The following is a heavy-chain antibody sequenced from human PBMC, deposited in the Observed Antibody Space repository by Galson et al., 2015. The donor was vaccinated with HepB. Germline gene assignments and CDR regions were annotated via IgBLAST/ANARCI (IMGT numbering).Heavy chain of an antibody. V-gene: IGHV3-30-3*01. J-gene: IGHJ6*02. CDR1: GFTLRTYA. CDR3: ARDLIPHGIYVIDV. Sequence: SLRLSCADSGFTLRTYAMHWVRQAPGKGLEWVAVIPYDGSNEYYAGTVKGRFTISRDNSKNTLYLQMNSLRAEDTGVYYCARDLIPHGIYVIDVWGQGTTVTVSS. CDR2: IPYDGSNE. D-gene: IGHD2-21*01.